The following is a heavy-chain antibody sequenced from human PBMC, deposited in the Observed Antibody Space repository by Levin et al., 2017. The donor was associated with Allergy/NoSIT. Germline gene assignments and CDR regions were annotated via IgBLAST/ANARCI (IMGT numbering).Heavy chain of an antibody. CDR2: IYLSGST. J-gene: IGHJ4*02. CDR1: GGSFSSGGYS. V-gene: IGHV4-30-2*01. D-gene: IGHD5-18*01. Sequence: PSETLSLTCAASGGSFSSGGYSWSWIRQPPGKGLEWIGNIYLSGSTNDNPSLKSRVTMSVDRSKNQFSLKLSYVTAADTAVYYCARVTGYSFGYYFDYWGPGTLVTVSS. CDR3: ARVTGYSFGYYFDY.